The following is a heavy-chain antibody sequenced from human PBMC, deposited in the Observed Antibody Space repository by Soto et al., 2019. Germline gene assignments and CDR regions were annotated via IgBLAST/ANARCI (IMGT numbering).Heavy chain of an antibody. CDR3: ARGLTVCSAALHYFYAMGL. Sequence: QVQLVQSGAEVKKPGSSVKVSCKVSGGTFKSYAISWLRQAPGQGLEWMGGFIPMFGSASYAQKFQGRVTIPEDESTSTTYMELSSPRSEDTAIFFCARGLTVCSAALHYFYAMGLGGQGTSVPISS. V-gene: IGHV1-69*01. D-gene: IGHD2-8*01. CDR1: GGTFKSYA. J-gene: IGHJ6*02. CDR2: FIPMFGSA.